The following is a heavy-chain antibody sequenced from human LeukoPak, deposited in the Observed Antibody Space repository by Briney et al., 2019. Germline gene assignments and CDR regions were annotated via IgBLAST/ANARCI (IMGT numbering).Heavy chain of an antibody. CDR3: ATGNSGYWVYDY. J-gene: IGHJ4*02. V-gene: IGHV3-30*02. Sequence: GGSLRLSCAASGFTFSSYGMSWVRQAPGKGLEWVAFIRYDGSNKYYPDSVKGRFTISRDNAKNSLYLQMNSLRAEDTALYYCATGNSGYWVYDYWGQGALVTVSS. CDR1: GFTFSSYG. CDR2: IRYDGSNK. D-gene: IGHD3-22*01.